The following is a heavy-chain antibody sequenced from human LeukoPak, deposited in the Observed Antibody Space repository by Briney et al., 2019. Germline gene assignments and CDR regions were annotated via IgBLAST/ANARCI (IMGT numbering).Heavy chain of an antibody. D-gene: IGHD5-24*01. Sequence: GGSLRLSCAASGLTFRNAWMSWVRQAPGKGLEWVGRIKIKSDGGAADYVAPVKGRFTISRDDSKNTLYLQMNSLKTEDTAVYYCTRERWLQIGWGMDVWGRGTTVTVSS. V-gene: IGHV3-15*01. CDR1: GLTFRNAW. J-gene: IGHJ6*02. CDR2: IKIKSDGGAA. CDR3: TRERWLQIGWGMDV.